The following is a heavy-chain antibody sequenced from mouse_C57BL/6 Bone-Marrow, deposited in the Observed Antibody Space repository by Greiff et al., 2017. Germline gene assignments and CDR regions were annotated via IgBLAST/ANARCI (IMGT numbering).Heavy chain of an antibody. V-gene: IGHV1-85*01. CDR3: ARLEFDGSSGDWYFDV. J-gene: IGHJ1*03. CDR2: IYPRDGST. CDR1: GYTFTSYD. D-gene: IGHD1-1*01. Sequence: VMLVESGPELVKPGASVKLSCKASGYTFTSYDINWVKQRPGQGLEWIGWIYPRDGSTKYNEKVKGKVTLTVDTSSSTAYMELHSLTSEDSAVYFCARLEFDGSSGDWYFDVWGTGTTVTVSS.